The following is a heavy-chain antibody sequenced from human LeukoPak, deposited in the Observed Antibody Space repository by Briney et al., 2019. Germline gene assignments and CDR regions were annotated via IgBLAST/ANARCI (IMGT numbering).Heavy chain of an antibody. J-gene: IGHJ4*02. Sequence: GGSLRLSCAASGFTFSSYAMSWVRQAPGKRLEWVSVISGSATSTYYADSVKGRFTISRDNSKNTLYLQMNSLRAEDTDVYYCAKRFPIAGRWGSYFDYWGQGILVTVSS. CDR1: GFTFSSYA. CDR2: ISGSATST. D-gene: IGHD6-6*01. CDR3: AKRFPIAGRWGSYFDY. V-gene: IGHV3-23*01.